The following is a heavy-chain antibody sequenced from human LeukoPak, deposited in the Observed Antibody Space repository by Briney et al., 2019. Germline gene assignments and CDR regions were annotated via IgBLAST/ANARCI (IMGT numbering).Heavy chain of an antibody. CDR3: ARHKYYDSSFDY. D-gene: IGHD3-22*01. J-gene: IGHJ4*02. Sequence: SETLSLTCAVSGYSISSGYYWGWIRQPPGKGLEWIGSIYHSGSTYYNPSLKSRVTISVDTSKNQFSLKLSSVTAADTAVYYCARHKYYDSSFDYWGQGTLVTVS. CDR2: IYHSGST. V-gene: IGHV4-38-2*01. CDR1: GYSISSGYY.